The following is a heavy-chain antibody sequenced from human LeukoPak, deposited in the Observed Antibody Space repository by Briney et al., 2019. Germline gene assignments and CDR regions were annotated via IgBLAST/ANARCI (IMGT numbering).Heavy chain of an antibody. CDR3: ARDGAAGQEFVAFDI. CDR2: ISAYNGNT. D-gene: IGHD6-25*01. J-gene: IGHJ3*02. CDR1: GYTFTSYG. Sequence: ASVKVSCKASGYTFTSYGISWVRQAPGQGLEWMGWISAYNGNTNYAQKLQGRVTMTTDTSTSTAYMELRSLRSDDTAVYYCARDGAAGQEFVAFDIWGQGTMVTVSS. V-gene: IGHV1-18*01.